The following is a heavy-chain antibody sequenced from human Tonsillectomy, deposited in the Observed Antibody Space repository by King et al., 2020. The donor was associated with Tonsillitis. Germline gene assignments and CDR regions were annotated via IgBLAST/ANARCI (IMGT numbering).Heavy chain of an antibody. V-gene: IGHV4-59*01. Sequence: VQLQESGPGLVKPSETLSLTCTVSGGSISSYYWSWIRQPPGKGLKWIGYIYYRGSTNYNPSLKSRVTISVDTSKNQFSLKLSSVTAADTAVYYCARGLYGDYVYYFDNWGQGTLVTVSS. CDR1: GGSISSYY. D-gene: IGHD4-17*01. J-gene: IGHJ4*02. CDR2: IYYRGST. CDR3: ARGLYGDYVYYFDN.